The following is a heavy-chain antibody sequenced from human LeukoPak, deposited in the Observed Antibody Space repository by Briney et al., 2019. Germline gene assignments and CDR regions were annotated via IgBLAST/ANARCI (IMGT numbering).Heavy chain of an antibody. Sequence: SETLSLTCTVSGDSISPYYWGWIRQPPGKGLEWIGNIYYSGSTNYNPSLKSRVTISLDTSKNHFSLNLSSVTAADTAVYYCARELGFHSSVFYYYFDYWGQGTLVTVSS. D-gene: IGHD3-22*01. CDR1: GDSISPYY. CDR2: IYYSGST. V-gene: IGHV4-59*01. J-gene: IGHJ4*02. CDR3: ARELGFHSSVFYYYFDY.